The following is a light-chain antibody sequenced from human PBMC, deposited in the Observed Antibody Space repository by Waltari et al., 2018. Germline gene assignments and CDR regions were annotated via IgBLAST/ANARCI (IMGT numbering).Light chain of an antibody. CDR2: DAS. J-gene: IGKJ4*01. Sequence: EIVLTQSPATLSLSPGERATLSCRASQSVSTYLACYQQKPGQAPRVLIYDASNRATGIPARFSGSGSGTDFTLTISSLESEDFAVYYCQQRSDWPLTFGGGTKVEIK. CDR1: QSVSTY. V-gene: IGKV3-11*01. CDR3: QQRSDWPLT.